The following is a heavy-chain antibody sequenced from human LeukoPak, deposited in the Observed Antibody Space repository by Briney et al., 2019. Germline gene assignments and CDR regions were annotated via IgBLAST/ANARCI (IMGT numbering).Heavy chain of an antibody. Sequence: SETLSLTCAVSGGSICSGGYSWSWIRQPPGKGLEWIGYIYHSGSTYYNPSLKSRVTISVDRSKNQFSLKLSSVTAADTAVYYCARAIIPVRRGSKRYQINWFDPWGQGTLVTVSS. J-gene: IGHJ5*02. CDR3: ARAIIPVRRGSKRYQINWFDP. V-gene: IGHV4-30-2*01. D-gene: IGHD2-2*01. CDR2: IYHSGST. CDR1: GGSICSGGYS.